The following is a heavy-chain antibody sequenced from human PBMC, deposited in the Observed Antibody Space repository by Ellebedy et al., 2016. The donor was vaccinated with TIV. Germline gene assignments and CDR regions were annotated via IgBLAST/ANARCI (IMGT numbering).Heavy chain of an antibody. CDR2: IIPIFGTA. Sequence: SVKVSXXASGGTFSSYAISWVRQAPGQGLEWMGGIIPIFGTANYAQKFQGRVTITADESTSTAYMELSSLRSEDTAVYYCARAAAQDYDFWSGYYYYYYMDVWGKGTTVTVSS. CDR1: GGTFSSYA. J-gene: IGHJ6*03. V-gene: IGHV1-69*13. D-gene: IGHD3-3*01. CDR3: ARAAAQDYDFWSGYYYYYYMDV.